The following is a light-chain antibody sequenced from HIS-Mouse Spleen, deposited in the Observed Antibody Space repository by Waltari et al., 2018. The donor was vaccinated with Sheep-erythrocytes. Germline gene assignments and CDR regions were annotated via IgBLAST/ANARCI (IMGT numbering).Light chain of an antibody. Sequence: QSALTQPASVSGSPGQSITISCTGTSSDVGGYNYVSRYQQPPGKAPKLMIYEVSNRPSGVSNRFSGSKSGNTASLTISGLQAEDEADYYCSSYTSSSTQVFGGGTKLTVL. J-gene: IGLJ2*01. CDR1: SSDVGGYNY. CDR3: SSYTSSSTQV. V-gene: IGLV2-14*01. CDR2: EVS.